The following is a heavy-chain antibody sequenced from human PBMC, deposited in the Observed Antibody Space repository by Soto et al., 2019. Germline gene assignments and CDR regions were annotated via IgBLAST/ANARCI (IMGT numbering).Heavy chain of an antibody. V-gene: IGHV4-31*03. CDR1: GVSISSCGYY. D-gene: IGHD2-21*02. CDR3: ASVIGCDSEYYFDY. J-gene: IGHJ4*02. Sequence: QVQLQESGPGLVKPSQTLSLTCNVSGVSISSCGYYWVWLRQHPGKGLEGIVNIYYSGRNYENPSLKSRVLMSVDTSKNHVDLKLSSVTAEDTAMYYCASVIGCDSEYYFDYWGQGTLVTVSS. CDR2: IYYSGRN.